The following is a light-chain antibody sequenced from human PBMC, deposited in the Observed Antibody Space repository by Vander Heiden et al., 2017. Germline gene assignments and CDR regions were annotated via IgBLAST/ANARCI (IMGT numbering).Light chain of an antibody. J-gene: IGKJ2*01. CDR1: RALAA. CDR2: AAS. V-gene: IGKV1-39*01. Sequence: DIQMTQSPSSLSASLAGQVRALAAILNWYQQKPGKAPKLLIYAASSLQSGVPSRFSGSGYGTDFTLTISSRQPEDFAAYYCQHIYSNPMYTFGQGTKVEIK. CDR3: QHIYSNPMYT.